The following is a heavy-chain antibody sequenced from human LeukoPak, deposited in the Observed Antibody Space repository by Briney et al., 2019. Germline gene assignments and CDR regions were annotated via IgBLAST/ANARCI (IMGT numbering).Heavy chain of an antibody. CDR3: ARGRGDYSDY. J-gene: IGHJ4*02. Sequence: SETLSLTCAVSGYSISSGYYWGWIRQPPGKGLEWIGSIYHSGSTYYNPSLKSRVTISVDTSKNRFSLKLSSVTAADTAVYYCARGRGDYSDYWGQGTLVTVSS. CDR2: IYHSGST. V-gene: IGHV4-38-2*01. CDR1: GYSISSGYY. D-gene: IGHD3-10*01.